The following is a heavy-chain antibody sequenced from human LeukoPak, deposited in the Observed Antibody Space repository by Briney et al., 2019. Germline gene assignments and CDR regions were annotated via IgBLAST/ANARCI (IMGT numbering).Heavy chain of an antibody. J-gene: IGHJ4*02. D-gene: IGHD3-10*01. V-gene: IGHV4-59*01. CDR1: GDSISIYY. CDR2: IYNSGST. Sequence: SETLSLTCSVSGDSISIYYWSWIRQPPGKGLEWIGYIYNSGSTSYNPSLKSRVTISVDTSKNQVSLKLTSVTAADTAVYYCARDRELGYWGQGTLVTVSS. CDR3: ARDRELGY.